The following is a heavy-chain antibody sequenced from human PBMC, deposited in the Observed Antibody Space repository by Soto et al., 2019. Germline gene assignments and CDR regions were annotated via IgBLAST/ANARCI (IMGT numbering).Heavy chain of an antibody. CDR1: GYTFTSYD. Sequence: ASAKVSCKASGYTFTSYDINWVRQATGQGLEWMGWMNPNSGNTGYAQKFQGRVTMTRNTSISTAYMELSSLRSEDTAVYYCARSSSSYYYYGMDVWGQGTTVTVSS. CDR3: ARSSSSYYYYGMDV. V-gene: IGHV1-8*01. J-gene: IGHJ6*02. CDR2: MNPNSGNT. D-gene: IGHD6-6*01.